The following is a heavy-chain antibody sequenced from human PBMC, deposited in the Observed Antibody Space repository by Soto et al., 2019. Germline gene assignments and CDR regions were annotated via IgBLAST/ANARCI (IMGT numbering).Heavy chain of an antibody. J-gene: IGHJ5*02. CDR1: GFTFSSYW. CDR2: MKQDGIEK. D-gene: IGHD6-13*01. Sequence: GGSLRLSCAASGFTFSSYWMSWVRQAPGKGLEWVANMKQDGIEKYYVDSVKGRFTISRNNAKNSLYLQMNSLRAEDTAFYYCAKDTRPSLYTSSWFDHWGQGALVTVSS. CDR3: AKDTRPSLYTSSWFDH. V-gene: IGHV3-7*03.